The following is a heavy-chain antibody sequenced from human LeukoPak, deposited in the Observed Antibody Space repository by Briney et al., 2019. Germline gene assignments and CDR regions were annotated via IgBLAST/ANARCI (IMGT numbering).Heavy chain of an antibody. CDR3: ARARILYYQGGNWFDP. J-gene: IGHJ5*02. CDR2: IKQDGSGK. Sequence: GGSLRLSCAASGFTFSSYWMSWVRQAPGKGLEWVANIKQDGSGKYYVDSVKGRFTISRDNAKNSLYLQMNSLRAEDTAVYYCARARILYYQGGNWFDPWGQGTLVTVSS. CDR1: GFTFSSYW. D-gene: IGHD2-8*01. V-gene: IGHV3-7*01.